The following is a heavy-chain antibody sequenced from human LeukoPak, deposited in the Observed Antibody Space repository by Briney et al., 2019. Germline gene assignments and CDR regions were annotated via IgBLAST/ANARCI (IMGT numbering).Heavy chain of an antibody. J-gene: IGHJ4*02. CDR2: IRYDGTNK. Sequence: PGGSLRLFCAASGFTFSSPAMHWVRQAPGKGLEWVAFIRYDGTNKYYVDSVKGRFTISRDNSRNILYLQMNSLTAEDTAVYYCAKGDTYGLVYWGQGTLVTVSS. CDR3: AKGDTYGLVY. D-gene: IGHD5-18*01. CDR1: GFTFSSPA. V-gene: IGHV3-30*02.